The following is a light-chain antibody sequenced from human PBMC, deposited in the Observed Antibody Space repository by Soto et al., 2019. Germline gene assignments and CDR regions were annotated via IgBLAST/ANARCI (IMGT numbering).Light chain of an antibody. Sequence: QSVLTQPPSASETPGQRVTISCSGSSSNVESNYVYWYQQLPGTAPKLLIYRNNQRPSGVPDRFSGSKSGTSASLAISGLRSEDEADYHCAAWDDSLSGVVFGGGTKLTVL. CDR3: AAWDDSLSGVV. CDR2: RNN. J-gene: IGLJ2*01. V-gene: IGLV1-47*01. CDR1: SSNVESNY.